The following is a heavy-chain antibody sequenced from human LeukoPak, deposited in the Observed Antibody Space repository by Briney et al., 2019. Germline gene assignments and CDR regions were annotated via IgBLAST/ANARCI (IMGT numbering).Heavy chain of an antibody. Sequence: SETLSLTCAVYGGSFSGYYWSWIRQPPGKGLEWIGEINHSGSTNYNPSLKSRVTISVDTSKNQFSLKLSSVAAADTAVYYCARGKPRAYSYGYFDYWGQGTLVTASS. CDR1: GGSFSGYY. V-gene: IGHV4-34*01. D-gene: IGHD5-18*01. J-gene: IGHJ4*02. CDR3: ARGKPRAYSYGYFDY. CDR2: INHSGST.